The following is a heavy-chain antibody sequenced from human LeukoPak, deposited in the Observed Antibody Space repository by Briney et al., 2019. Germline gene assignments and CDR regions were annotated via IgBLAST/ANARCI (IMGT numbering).Heavy chain of an antibody. D-gene: IGHD3-22*01. Sequence: SGGSLRLSCAASGFIFSNYGMHWVRQAPGKGLEWVAFILYDGSNKYYADSVKGRFTISRDNSKNTLYLQMNSLRAEDTAVCYCAKGPRNYYDSSGYYLDPWGQGTMVIVAS. J-gene: IGHJ3*01. CDR2: ILYDGSNK. CDR1: GFIFSNYG. V-gene: IGHV3-30*02. CDR3: AKGPRNYYDSSGYYLDP.